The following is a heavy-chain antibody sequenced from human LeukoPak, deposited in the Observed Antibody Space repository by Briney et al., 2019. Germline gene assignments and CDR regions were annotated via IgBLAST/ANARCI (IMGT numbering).Heavy chain of an antibody. J-gene: IGHJ4*02. CDR3: AGTCSGGSCYSSFFDY. CDR2: IRYDGSNK. D-gene: IGHD2-15*01. V-gene: IGHV3-30*02. Sequence: GGSLRLSCAASGFTFSSYGMHWVRQAPGKGLEWVAFIRYDGSNKYYADSVKGRFTISRDNSKNTLYLQMNSLRAEDTAVYYCAGTCSGGSCYSSFFDYWGQGTLVTVSS. CDR1: GFTFSSYG.